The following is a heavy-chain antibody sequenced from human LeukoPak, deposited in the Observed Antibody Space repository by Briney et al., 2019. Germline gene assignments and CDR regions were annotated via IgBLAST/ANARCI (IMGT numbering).Heavy chain of an antibody. CDR1: GFTFSSYA. CDR3: ARERIAAVGTGWFDP. D-gene: IGHD6-13*01. J-gene: IGHJ5*02. CDR2: ISYDGNNK. Sequence: GGSLRLSCEASGFTFSSYAMHWVCQAPGKGLEWVAVISYDGNNKYYAGSVKGRFTISRDNSKNTLYLRMNSLRAEDTAVYYCARERIAAVGTGWFDPWGQGTLVTVSS. V-gene: IGHV3-30*04.